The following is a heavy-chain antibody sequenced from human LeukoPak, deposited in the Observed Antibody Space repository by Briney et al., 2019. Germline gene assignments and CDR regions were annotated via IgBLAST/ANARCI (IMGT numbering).Heavy chain of an antibody. V-gene: IGHV3-11*01. CDR3: ARVLSGITGTTTYYYYYMDV. CDR1: GFTFSDYY. CDR2: ISSSGSTI. Sequence: GGSLRLSCAASGFTFSDYYMSWIRQAPGKGLEWVSCISSSGSTIYYADSVKGRFTISRDNAKNSLYLQMNSLRAEDTAVYYCARVLSGITGTTTYYYYYMDVWGKGTTVTVSS. D-gene: IGHD1-7*01. J-gene: IGHJ6*03.